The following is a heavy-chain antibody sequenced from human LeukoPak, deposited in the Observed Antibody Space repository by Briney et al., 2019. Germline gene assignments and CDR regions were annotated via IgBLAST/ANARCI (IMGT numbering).Heavy chain of an antibody. J-gene: IGHJ5*02. D-gene: IGHD6-6*01. CDR1: GGTFSSYA. V-gene: IGHV1-69*05. CDR3: ARDLDDGYSSSHWFDP. CDR2: IIPIFGTA. Sequence: SVKVSCKASGGTFSSYAISWVRQAPGQGLEWMGGIIPIFGTANYAQKFQGRVTITTDESTSTAYMELSSLRSEDTAVYYCARDLDDGYSSSHWFDPWGQGTLVTVSS.